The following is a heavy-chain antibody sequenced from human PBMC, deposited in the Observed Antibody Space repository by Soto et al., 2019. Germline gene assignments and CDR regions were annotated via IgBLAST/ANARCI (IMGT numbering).Heavy chain of an antibody. D-gene: IGHD3-16*01. CDR3: TRDQAYRYAV. CDR2: VNSDGSIT. V-gene: IGHV3-74*01. Sequence: EVQLVESGGGLVQPGGSLRLSCAASGFDFSNAWMHWVRQAPGKGLVWVSHVNSDGSITTYADSVKGRFTISRDNAKNTVYLQMNSLRVEDTAVYYCTRDQAYRYAVWGQGTLVTVSS. J-gene: IGHJ1*01. CDR1: GFDFSNAW.